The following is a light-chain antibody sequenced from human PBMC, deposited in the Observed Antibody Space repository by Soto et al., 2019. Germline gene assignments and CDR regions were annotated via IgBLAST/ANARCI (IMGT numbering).Light chain of an antibody. CDR3: MESTQLPPT. CDR2: EVS. V-gene: IGKV2D-29*02. CDR1: QSLLHITVETF. Sequence: DVVITENRLSLSVARGQPTSISLKSSQSLLHITVETFLFWYLQKPGQSPQLLIYEVSTRVSGVPDRFSGSGSGTDFTLEISRVETDDVRIYYCMESTQLPPTFGQGTRLEIK. J-gene: IGKJ5*01.